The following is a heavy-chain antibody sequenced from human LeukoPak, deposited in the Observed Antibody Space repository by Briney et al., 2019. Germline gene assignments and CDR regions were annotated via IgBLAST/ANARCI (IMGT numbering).Heavy chain of an antibody. J-gene: IGHJ1*01. CDR1: GFTFSSYG. CDR2: IWYDGSNK. Sequence: GGSLRLSCAASGFTFSSYGMHWVRQAPGKGLEWVAVIWYDGSNKYYADSAKGRFTISRDNAKNSLYLQMNSLRAEDTAVYYCARDPPSFQYWGQGTLVTVSA. CDR3: ARDPPSFQY. V-gene: IGHV3-33*01.